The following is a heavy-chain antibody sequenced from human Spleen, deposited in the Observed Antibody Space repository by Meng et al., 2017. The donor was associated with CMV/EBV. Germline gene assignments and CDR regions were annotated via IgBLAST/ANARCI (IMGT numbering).Heavy chain of an antibody. CDR1: GFTFSDYY. CDR3: AKVRRASGNYFDY. V-gene: IGHV3-11*01. CDR2: ISSSGDSI. J-gene: IGHJ4*02. Sequence: GESLKISCAASGFTFSDYYMSWIRQAPGKGLEWVSYISSSGDSISYADSVKGRFTISRDNSKNTLYLQMNNLRAEDTAIYYCAKVRRASGNYFDYWGQGTLVTVSS. D-gene: IGHD1-26*01.